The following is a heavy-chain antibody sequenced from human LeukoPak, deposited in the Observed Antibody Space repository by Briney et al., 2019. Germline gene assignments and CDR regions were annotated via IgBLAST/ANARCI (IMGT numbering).Heavy chain of an antibody. CDR3: ARLAGYSSSWHDAFDI. CDR2: IYHSGST. V-gene: IGHV4-38-2*02. D-gene: IGHD6-13*01. J-gene: IGHJ3*02. Sequence: SETLSLTCTVSGYSISSGYYWGWIRQPPGKGLEWIGSIYHSGSTYYNPSLKSRVTISVDTSKNQFSLKLSSVTAADTAVYYCARLAGYSSSWHDAFDIWGQGTMVTVSS. CDR1: GYSISSGYY.